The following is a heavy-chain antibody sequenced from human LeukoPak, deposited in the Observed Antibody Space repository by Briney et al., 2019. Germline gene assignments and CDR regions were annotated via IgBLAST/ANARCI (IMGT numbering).Heavy chain of an antibody. V-gene: IGHV4-39*07. CDR1: GGSISSSSYY. CDR2: IYYSGST. D-gene: IGHD6-13*01. J-gene: IGHJ4*02. CDR3: ARGRQPGY. Sequence: SETLSLTCTVSGGSISSSSYYWGWIRQPPGKGLEWIVSIYYSGSTYYNPSLKSRVTISVDTSKNQFSLKLSSVTAADTAVYYCARGRQPGYWGQGTLVTVSS.